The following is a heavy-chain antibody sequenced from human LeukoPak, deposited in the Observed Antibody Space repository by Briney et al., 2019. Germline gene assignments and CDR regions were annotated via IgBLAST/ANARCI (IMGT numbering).Heavy chain of an antibody. CDR3: ARDRILDDFWSGYYMGGAFDI. CDR2: ISGSGGST. Sequence: GGSLRLSCAASGFTFSSYAMSWVRQAPGKGLEWVSAISGSGGSTYYADSVKGRLTISRDNAKNSLYLQMNSLRAEDTAVYYCARDRILDDFWSGYYMGGAFDIWGQGTMVTVSS. J-gene: IGHJ3*02. D-gene: IGHD3-3*01. V-gene: IGHV3-23*01. CDR1: GFTFSSYA.